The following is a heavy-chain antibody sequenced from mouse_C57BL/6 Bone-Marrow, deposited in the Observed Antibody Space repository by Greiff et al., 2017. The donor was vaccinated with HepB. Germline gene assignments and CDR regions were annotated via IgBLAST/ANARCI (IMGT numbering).Heavy chain of an antibody. J-gene: IGHJ4*01. CDR3: ARPLYSNRYAMDY. D-gene: IGHD2-5*01. CDR2: IDPENGDT. CDR1: GFNIKDDY. V-gene: IGHV14-4*01. Sequence: VQLKESGAELVRPGASVKLSCTASGFNIKDDYMHWVKQRPEQGLEWIGWIDPENGDTEYASKFQGKATITADTSSNTAYLQLSSLTSEDTAIYYCARPLYSNRYAMDYWGQGTSVTVSS.